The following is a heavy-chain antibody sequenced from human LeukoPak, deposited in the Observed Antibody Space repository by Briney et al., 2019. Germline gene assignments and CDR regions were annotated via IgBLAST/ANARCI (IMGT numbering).Heavy chain of an antibody. V-gene: IGHV4-59*08. J-gene: IGHJ5*02. CDR3: ARLPGTSRFDP. Sequence: SETLSLTCTVSGGSISNYYWSWIRQSPGKGLEWIGYIYYSGSTSYNPSLKSRVTISVDASSNQFSLKLSSVTASDTAVYYCARLPGTSRFDPWGQGSLVTVSS. CDR1: GGSISNYY. CDR2: IYYSGST. D-gene: IGHD2-2*01.